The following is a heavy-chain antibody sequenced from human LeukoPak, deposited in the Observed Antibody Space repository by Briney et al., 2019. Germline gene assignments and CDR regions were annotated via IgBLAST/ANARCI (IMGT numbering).Heavy chain of an antibody. CDR1: GFIFSDYY. V-gene: IGHV3-11*01. Sequence: GGSLRLSCAASGFIFSDYYMSWIRQAPGKGLEWVSYISSSGSTVHYADSVKGRFTISRDNAKNSLFLQMNSRRVEDTAVYYCAGGGRGYSGSYFSTYWGQGTLVTVSS. CDR2: ISSSGSTV. J-gene: IGHJ4*02. D-gene: IGHD1-26*01. CDR3: AGGGRGYSGSYFSTY.